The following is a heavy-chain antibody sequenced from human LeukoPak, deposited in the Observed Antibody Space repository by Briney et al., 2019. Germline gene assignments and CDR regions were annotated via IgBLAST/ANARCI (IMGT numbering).Heavy chain of an antibody. J-gene: IGHJ6*04. D-gene: IGHD3-10*01. V-gene: IGHV3-21*01. Sequence: GGSLRLSCAASGLTFSSYSMNWVRQAPGKGLEWVSSISSSSSCIYYADSVKGRFTISRDNAKNSLYLQMNSLRAEDTAVYYCARDYGSGSYDYYGMDVWGKGTTVTVSS. CDR2: ISSSSSCI. CDR3: ARDYGSGSYDYYGMDV. CDR1: GLTFSSYS.